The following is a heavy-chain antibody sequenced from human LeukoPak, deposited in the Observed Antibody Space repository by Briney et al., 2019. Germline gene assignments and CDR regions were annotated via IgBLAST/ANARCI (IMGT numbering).Heavy chain of an antibody. CDR1: GFTFSTYW. J-gene: IGHJ4*01. V-gene: IGHV3-74*01. CDR3: ARGRNGFFDY. Sequence: PGGSLRLSCAASGFTFSTYWMHWVRQAPGKGLVWLSQINSDAGRTRYADSVKGRLTISRDNAKNTVYLQMNSLRAEDTAMYYCARGRNGFFDYWGHGTLVTVS. D-gene: IGHD5-24*01. CDR2: INSDAGRT.